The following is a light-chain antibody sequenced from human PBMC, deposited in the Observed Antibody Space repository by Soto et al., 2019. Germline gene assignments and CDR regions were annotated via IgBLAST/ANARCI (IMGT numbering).Light chain of an antibody. CDR2: EAS. CDR3: QQRRNWPLT. J-gene: IGKJ4*01. V-gene: IGKV3-11*01. CDR1: QSVRDF. Sequence: EVVLTQSPATVSLSPGEGAALSCRASQSVRDFLAWYQQKPGQVPRLLIYEASRRATGIPARFSGSGSGTDFTLVISSLEPEDFAVYYCQQRRNWPLTFGGGTKVDIK.